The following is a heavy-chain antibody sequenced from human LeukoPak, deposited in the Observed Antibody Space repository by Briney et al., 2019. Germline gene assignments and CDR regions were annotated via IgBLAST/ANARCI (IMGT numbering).Heavy chain of an antibody. D-gene: IGHD6-19*01. J-gene: IGHJ3*02. CDR3: AKALSSGWYGGDAFDI. CDR2: ISGSGDST. V-gene: IGHV3-23*01. Sequence: GGSLRLSCAASGFTFSSYAMSWVRQAPGKGLEWVSAISGSGDSTYYADSVKGRFTISRDNSKNTLYLQMNSLRAEDTAVYYCAKALSSGWYGGDAFDIWGQGTMVTVSS. CDR1: GFTFSSYA.